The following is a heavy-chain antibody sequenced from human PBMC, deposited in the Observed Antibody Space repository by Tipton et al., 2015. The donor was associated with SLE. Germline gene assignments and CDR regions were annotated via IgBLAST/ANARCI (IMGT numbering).Heavy chain of an antibody. J-gene: IGHJ4*02. CDR3: AGDHGYYGSSGYYYYRYFDY. Sequence: SLRLSCAASGFTFSSYWMSWVRQAPGKGLEWVANIKQDGSEKYYVDSVKGRFTISRDNAKNSLYLQMNSLRAEDTAVYYCAGDHGYYGSSGYYYYRYFDYWGQGTLVTVSS. V-gene: IGHV3-7*01. D-gene: IGHD3-22*01. CDR1: GFTFSSYW. CDR2: IKQDGSEK.